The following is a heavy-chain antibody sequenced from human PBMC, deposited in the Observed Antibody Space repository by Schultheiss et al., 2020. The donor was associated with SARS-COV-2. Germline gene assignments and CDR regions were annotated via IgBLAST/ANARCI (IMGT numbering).Heavy chain of an antibody. D-gene: IGHD2-8*01. V-gene: IGHV3-21*01. CDR2: ISGSGGST. Sequence: GGSLRLSCVASGFTFSSYSMNWVRQAPGKGLEWVSAISGSGGSTYYADSVKGRFTISRDNAKNSLYLQMNSLRAEDTAVYYCAKGPYLAWGQGTLVTVSS. CDR3: AKGPYLA. CDR1: GFTFSSYS. J-gene: IGHJ1*01.